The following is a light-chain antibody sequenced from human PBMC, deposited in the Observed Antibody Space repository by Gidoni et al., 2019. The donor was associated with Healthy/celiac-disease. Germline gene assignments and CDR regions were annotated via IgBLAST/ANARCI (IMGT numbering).Light chain of an antibody. J-gene: IGKJ2*01. CDR3: QQGYSTPYT. CDR2: AAS. V-gene: IGKV1-39*01. Sequence: DIQMIQSPSSLSASVGDRVTITCRASQSISSYLNWYQQKPAKAPKLLIYAASSLQSGVPSRFSGSGSGTDFTLTISSLQPEDFAIYYCQQGYSTPYTFGQGTKLEIK. CDR1: QSISSY.